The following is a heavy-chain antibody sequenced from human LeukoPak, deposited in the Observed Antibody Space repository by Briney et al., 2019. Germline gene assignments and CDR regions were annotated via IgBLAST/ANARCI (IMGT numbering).Heavy chain of an antibody. J-gene: IGHJ2*01. CDR2: ISYDGSNK. V-gene: IGHV3-30*04. Sequence: GGSLRLSCAASGFTFSSYAMHWVRQVPGKGLEWVAVISYDGSNKYYADSVKGRFTISRDNSKNTLYLQMNSLRAEDTAVYYCAREKSNYWYFDLWGRGTLVTVSS. CDR1: GFTFSSYA. D-gene: IGHD4-11*01. CDR3: AREKSNYWYFDL.